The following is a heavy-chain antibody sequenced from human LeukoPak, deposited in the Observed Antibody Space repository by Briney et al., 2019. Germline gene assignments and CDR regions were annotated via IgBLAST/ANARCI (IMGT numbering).Heavy chain of an antibody. J-gene: IGHJ4*02. CDR1: GFTFSSYS. CDR2: VSNTGGAK. CDR3: ARDSHDYGFDY. D-gene: IGHD4-17*01. V-gene: IGHV3-48*02. Sequence: GGSLRLSCAASGFTFSSYSMGWVRQAPGRGLEWVSFVSNTGGAKYYADSAKGRFTISRDNAHNSLYLQMNSLRDEDSALYYCARDSHDYGFDYWGQGTLVTVSS.